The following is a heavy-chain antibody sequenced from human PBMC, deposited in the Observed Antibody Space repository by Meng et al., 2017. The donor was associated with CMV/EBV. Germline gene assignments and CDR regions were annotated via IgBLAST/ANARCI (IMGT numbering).Heavy chain of an antibody. CDR1: GGSISSSSYY. V-gene: IGHV4-39*07. CDR3: ARVSVSYGYRLGY. Sequence: QPELHGSGPGLVKPSETLSLTGTVSGGSISSSSYYWGWIRQPPGKGLEWIGSIYYSGSTYYNPSLKSRVTISVDTSKNQFSLKLSSVTAADTAVYYCARVSVSYGYRLGYWGQGTLVTVPS. CDR2: IYYSGST. D-gene: IGHD3-16*02. J-gene: IGHJ4*02.